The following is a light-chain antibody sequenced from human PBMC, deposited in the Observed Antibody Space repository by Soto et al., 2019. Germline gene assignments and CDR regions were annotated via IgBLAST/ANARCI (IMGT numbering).Light chain of an antibody. CDR1: SSDIADYNS. J-gene: IGLJ1*01. CDR3: SSYSSTSTLV. V-gene: IGLV2-14*01. CDR2: EVT. Sequence: QSVLTQPRSVSGSPGQSVTISCTGTSSDIADYNSVSWYQQHPGKAPKLMISEVTYRPSGVSNRFSGSKSGNTASLTISGLQTEDEADYYCSSYSSTSTLVFGTGTKVTVL.